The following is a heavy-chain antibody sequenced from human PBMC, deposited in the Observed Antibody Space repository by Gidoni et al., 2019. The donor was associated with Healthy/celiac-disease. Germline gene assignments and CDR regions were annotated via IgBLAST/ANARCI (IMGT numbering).Heavy chain of an antibody. D-gene: IGHD1-7*01. Sequence: QVQLVQSGAEVKTPGASVKVSCQASGYTFTSYYMHWVRQAPGQGLEWMGKINPSGGSTSYAQKFQDRVTMTRDTSTSTVYMELSSLRSEDTAVYYCARDSGTLGVDYWGQGTLVTVSS. CDR2: INPSGGST. CDR3: ARDSGTLGVDY. V-gene: IGHV1-46*01. J-gene: IGHJ4*02. CDR1: GYTFTSYY.